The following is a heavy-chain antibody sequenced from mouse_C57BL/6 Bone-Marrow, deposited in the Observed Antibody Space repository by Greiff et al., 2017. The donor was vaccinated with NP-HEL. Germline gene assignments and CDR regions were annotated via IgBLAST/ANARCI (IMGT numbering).Heavy chain of an antibody. V-gene: IGHV1-55*01. D-gene: IGHD1-1*02. J-gene: IGHJ2*01. CDR3: ARDIIPVVARDY. CDR2: IYPGSGST. Sequence: QVQLKQPGAELVKPGASVKMSCKASGYTFTSYWITWVKQRPGQGLEWIGDIYPGSGSTNYNEKFKSKATLTVDTSSSTAYMQLSSLTSEDSAVDYCARDIIPVVARDYWGQGTTLTVSS. CDR1: GYTFTSYW.